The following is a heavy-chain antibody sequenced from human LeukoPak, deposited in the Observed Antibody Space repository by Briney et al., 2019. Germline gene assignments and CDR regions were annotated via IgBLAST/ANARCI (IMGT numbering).Heavy chain of an antibody. CDR3: ARLRRNRDSRDDYYYYDY. D-gene: IGHD5-24*01. V-gene: IGHV3-21*01. J-gene: IGHJ4*02. Sequence: GGSLRLSCALSGYTSSSFSTNWGRQAPGKGLEWVSSISVRSNYIYYADSVRGRFSISRDNARNALYLQMDSLRGDDTAVYYCARLRRNRDSRDDYYYYDYWGQGTLVTVSS. CDR2: ISVRSNYI. CDR1: GYTSSSFS.